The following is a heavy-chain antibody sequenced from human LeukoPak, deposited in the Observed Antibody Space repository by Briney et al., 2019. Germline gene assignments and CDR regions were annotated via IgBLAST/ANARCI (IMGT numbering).Heavy chain of an antibody. J-gene: IGHJ5*02. CDR3: ARGITMIRGIIVGWFDP. Sequence: ASVKVSCKASGGTFSSYAIIWVRQATGQGLEWMGWMNPNSGNTGYAQKFQGRVTMTTNTSISTAYMELSSLRSEDTAVYYCARGITMIRGIIVGWFDPWGQGTLVTVSS. CDR1: GGTFSSYA. D-gene: IGHD3-10*01. V-gene: IGHV1-8*02. CDR2: MNPNSGNT.